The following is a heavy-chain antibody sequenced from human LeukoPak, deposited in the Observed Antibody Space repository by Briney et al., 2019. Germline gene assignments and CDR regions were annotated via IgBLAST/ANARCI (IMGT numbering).Heavy chain of an antibody. CDR2: ISGSGGST. D-gene: IGHD6-13*01. CDR1: GFTFSSYA. J-gene: IGHJ6*03. CDR3: AKREQQLVYYYYYYYMDV. Sequence: GGSLRLSCAASGFTFSSYAMSWVRQAPGKGLEWVSAISGSGGSTYYADSVKGRFTISRDNSKNTLYLQMNSLRAEDTAVYYCAKREQQLVYYYYYYYMDVSGKGTTVTVSS. V-gene: IGHV3-23*01.